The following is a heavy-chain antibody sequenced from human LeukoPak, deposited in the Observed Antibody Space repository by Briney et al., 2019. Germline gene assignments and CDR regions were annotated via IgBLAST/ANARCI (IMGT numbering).Heavy chain of an antibody. CDR3: VGGYSFGPYGMDV. V-gene: IGHV3-64D*09. D-gene: IGHD2-15*01. CDR2: ISDSGGST. CDR1: GFPFSSYA. J-gene: IGHJ6*02. Sequence: GGSLRLSCSASGFPFSSYAMHWVRQAPGKGLEYVSAISDSGGSTYYADSVKGRFTISRDNSKNTLYLQMSSLRAEDTAVYFCVGGYSFGPYGMDVWGQGTTVTVSS.